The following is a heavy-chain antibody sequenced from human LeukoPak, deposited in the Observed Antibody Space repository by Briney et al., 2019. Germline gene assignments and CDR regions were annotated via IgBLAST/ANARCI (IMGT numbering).Heavy chain of an antibody. CDR1: GFTFSSYD. CDR3: ARALGVNWYFDL. CDR2: IGTAGDT. D-gene: IGHD3-22*01. J-gene: IGHJ2*01. Sequence: GGSLRLSCAASGFTFSSYDMHWVRQATGKGLEWVSAIGTAGDTYYPGSVKGRFTISRENAKNSLYLQMNSLRAGDTAVYYCARALGVNWYFDLWGRGTLVTVSS. V-gene: IGHV3-13*01.